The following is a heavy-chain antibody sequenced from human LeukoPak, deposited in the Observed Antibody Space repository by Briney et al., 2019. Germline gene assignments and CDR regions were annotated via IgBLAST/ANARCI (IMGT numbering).Heavy chain of an antibody. D-gene: IGHD4-23*01. CDR3: ARGTTVATRSDY. Sequence: ASVKVSCKASGYTFTTYTISWVRQAPGQGLEWMGWIRPNNGNTNYAQKLQGRVSMTTDTSTNTAYMELRSLRSDDTAVYYCARGTTVATRSDYWGQGTLVTVSS. J-gene: IGHJ4*02. CDR1: GYTFTTYT. CDR2: IRPNNGNT. V-gene: IGHV1-18*01.